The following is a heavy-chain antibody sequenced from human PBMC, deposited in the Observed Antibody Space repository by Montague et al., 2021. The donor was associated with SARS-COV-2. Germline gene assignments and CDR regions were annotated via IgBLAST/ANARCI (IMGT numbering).Heavy chain of an antibody. J-gene: IGHJ3*02. CDR3: ARTLVRGVPKAFDI. D-gene: IGHD3-10*01. V-gene: IGHV4-39*01. CDR1: GGSITRNYY. CDR2: NYCSGTT. Sequence: SETLSLTCTVSGGSITRNYYWGWIRQPPGKGLEWVGNNYCSGTTFIHPSLESRVTMSVNSSKNQFSLNLTSVTAADTAVYYCARTLVRGVPKAFDIWGQGALVIVSS.